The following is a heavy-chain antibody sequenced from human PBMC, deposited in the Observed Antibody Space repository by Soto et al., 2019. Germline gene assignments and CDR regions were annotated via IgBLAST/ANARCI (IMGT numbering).Heavy chain of an antibody. D-gene: IGHD5-18*01. V-gene: IGHV1-69*13. J-gene: IGHJ6*02. CDR1: GGTFSSYA. Sequence: SVKVSCKASGGTFSSYAISWVRQAPGQGLEWMGGIIPIFGTANYAQKFQGRVTITADESTGTAYMELSSLRSEDTAVYYCAVYGYSYGWGYYYYYGMDVWGQGTTVTVS. CDR2: IIPIFGTA. CDR3: AVYGYSYGWGYYYYYGMDV.